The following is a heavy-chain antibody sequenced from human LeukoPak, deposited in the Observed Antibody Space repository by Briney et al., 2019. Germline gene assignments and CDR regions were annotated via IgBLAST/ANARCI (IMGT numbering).Heavy chain of an antibody. CDR3: ARDTRTFDY. Sequence: PGGSLRLSCTTSGFTFNIYGMNWVRQAPGKGLDWVSYISSDGSVKYYADSVEGRFTISRDNAKKSLLLQMSSLRAEDTAVYYCARDTRTFDYWGQGTLVTVSS. J-gene: IGHJ4*02. D-gene: IGHD1-26*01. CDR1: GFTFNIYG. CDR2: ISSDGSVK. V-gene: IGHV3-48*01.